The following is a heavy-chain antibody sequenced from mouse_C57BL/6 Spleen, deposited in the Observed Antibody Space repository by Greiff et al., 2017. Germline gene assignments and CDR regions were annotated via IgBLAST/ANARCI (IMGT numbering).Heavy chain of an antibody. CDR3: ARDYGSSDDY. V-gene: IGHV1-50*01. Sequence: QVPLQQPGAELVKPGASVKLSCKASGYTITSYWMQWVKQRPGQGLEWIGKIDPSDSYTNYSHKFKGKATLTVDTSSSTAYMQLSSLTSESSAVYYCARDYGSSDDYWGQGTTLTVSS. J-gene: IGHJ2*01. D-gene: IGHD1-1*01. CDR2: IDPSDSYT. CDR1: GYTITSYW.